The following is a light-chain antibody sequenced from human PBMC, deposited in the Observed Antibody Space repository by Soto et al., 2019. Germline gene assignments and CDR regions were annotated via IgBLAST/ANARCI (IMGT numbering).Light chain of an antibody. Sequence: EIVLTQSPVSLSLSPWERATLSCRASQSVSSNYLAWYQQKPGQAPRLLISGASNRASGIPARFSAWGSGTDFTLTISRVDPADFAFYYCRQYFTSPITFGQGTRLEIK. V-gene: IGKV3-20*01. CDR1: QSVSSNY. CDR2: GAS. CDR3: RQYFTSPIT. J-gene: IGKJ5*01.